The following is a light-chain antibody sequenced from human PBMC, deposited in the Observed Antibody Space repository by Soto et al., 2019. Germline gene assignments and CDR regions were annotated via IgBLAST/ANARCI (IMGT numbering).Light chain of an antibody. CDR2: AAS. CDR3: QQSYSTPIT. J-gene: IGKJ5*01. Sequence: DIQMTQFPSSLSASVGGRVAITGRASQSISSYLNRYQQKPGKAPKLLIYAASSLQSGVPSRFSGSASATDFTLTISSLHPEDFATYYCQQSYSTPITFGQGTRLEIK. CDR1: QSISSY. V-gene: IGKV1-39*01.